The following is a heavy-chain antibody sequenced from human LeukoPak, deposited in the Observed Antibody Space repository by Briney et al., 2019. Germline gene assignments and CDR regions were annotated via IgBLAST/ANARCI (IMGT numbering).Heavy chain of an antibody. J-gene: IGHJ4*02. Sequence: PSQTLSLTCTVSGGSISSGSYYWSWIRQPAGKGLEWIGRIYTSGSTNYNPSLKSRVTISVDTSKNQFSLKLSSVTAADTAVYYCAREGPSGGYSYANPPFFDYWGQGTLVTVSS. CDR1: GGSISSGSYY. CDR3: AREGPSGGYSYANPPFFDY. CDR2: IYTSGST. D-gene: IGHD5-18*01. V-gene: IGHV4-61*02.